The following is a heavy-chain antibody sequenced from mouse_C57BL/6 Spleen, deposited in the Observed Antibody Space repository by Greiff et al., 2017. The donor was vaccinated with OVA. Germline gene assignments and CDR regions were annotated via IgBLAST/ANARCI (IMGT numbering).Heavy chain of an antibody. Sequence: QVQLQQSGPELVKPGASVKISCKASGYAFSSSWMNWVKQRPGKGLEWIGRIYPGDGDTNYNGKFKGKATLTADKSSSTAYMQRSSLTSEDSAGYVCARWAAYYGSSLDYWGQGTTLTVSS. CDR3: ARWAAYYGSSLDY. V-gene: IGHV1-82*01. CDR2: IYPGDGDT. J-gene: IGHJ2*01. D-gene: IGHD1-1*01. CDR1: GYAFSSSW.